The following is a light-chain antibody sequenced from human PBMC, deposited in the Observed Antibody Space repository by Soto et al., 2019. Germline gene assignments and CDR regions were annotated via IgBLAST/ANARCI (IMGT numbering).Light chain of an antibody. CDR3: QQYHSWPA. CDR1: QSITGN. J-gene: IGKJ1*01. Sequence: DIVLTQSPGTLSLSPGDRATLSCRASQSITGNYLAWHQQKPGQAPRLLIYGSATRATGIPDRFSGSGSGTEFTLTISSLQSEDSAVYYCQQYHSWPAFGQGTKVEIK. V-gene: IGKV3-15*01. CDR2: GSA.